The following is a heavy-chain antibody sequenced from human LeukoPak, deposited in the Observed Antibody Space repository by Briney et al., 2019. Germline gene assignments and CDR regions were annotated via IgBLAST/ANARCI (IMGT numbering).Heavy chain of an antibody. CDR3: AKVIGDYIFDY. Sequence: AGGSLRLSCAASGFTFSSYAMSWVRQAPGKGLEWVSAISASGYSTYYADSVKGRFTISRDNSKNTLYLQMNSLRAEDTAVYYCAKVIGDYIFDYWGQGTLVTVSS. D-gene: IGHD4-17*01. V-gene: IGHV3-23*01. CDR2: ISASGYST. CDR1: GFTFSSYA. J-gene: IGHJ4*02.